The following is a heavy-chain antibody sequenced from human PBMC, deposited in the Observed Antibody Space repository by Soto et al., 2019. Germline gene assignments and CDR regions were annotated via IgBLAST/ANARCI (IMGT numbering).Heavy chain of an antibody. D-gene: IGHD1-1*01. Sequence: GSLRLSCAASGFTFSMYWMHWVRQVPGKGPEWVSRINDDGISTNYADSVKGRFTISRDNAKNTLYLQMNALRVEDTAVYYCIRGPRSTSTGTGAFWGQGTLVTVSS. J-gene: IGHJ4*02. CDR3: IRGPRSTSTGTGAF. CDR1: GFTFSMYW. CDR2: INDDGIST. V-gene: IGHV3-74*01.